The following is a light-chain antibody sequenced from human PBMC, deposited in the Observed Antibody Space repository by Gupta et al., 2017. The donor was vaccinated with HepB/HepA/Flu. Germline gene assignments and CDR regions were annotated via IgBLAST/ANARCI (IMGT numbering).Light chain of an antibody. CDR3: HQYNNWLWT. CDR2: RAA. CDR1: QTIGNS. J-gene: IGKJ1*01. V-gene: IGKV3-15*01. Sequence: EIVLTQSPATLSMSPGERVILTCRASQTIGNSIAWYQVKPGQAPRLLIYRAATRDTDVPARFSGSGSGTMFTLTISSLQSEDCALYYCHQYNNWLWTFGQGTRWKSN.